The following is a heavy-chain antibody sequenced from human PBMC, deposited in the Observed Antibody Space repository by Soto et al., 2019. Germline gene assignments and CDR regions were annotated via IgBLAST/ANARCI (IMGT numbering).Heavy chain of an antibody. CDR1: GFTFSSYW. D-gene: IGHD6-19*01. Sequence: EVQLVESGGGLVQPGGSLRLSCAASGFTFSSYWMHWVRQAPGKGLLWVSHINSDGSSTSYAESVKGRFTISRDDAKNTLYLQMTSLRAEDTAVYYCARGLAVAGSGWFDPWGQGTLVTVSS. CDR3: ARGLAVAGSGWFDP. V-gene: IGHV3-74*01. CDR2: INSDGSST. J-gene: IGHJ5*02.